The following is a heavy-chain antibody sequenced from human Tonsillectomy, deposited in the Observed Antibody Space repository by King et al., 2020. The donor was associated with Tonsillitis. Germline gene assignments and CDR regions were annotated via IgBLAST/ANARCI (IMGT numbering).Heavy chain of an antibody. CDR3: ARPKYASDSSGYFTVIDY. CDR1: GGSISSINHY. V-gene: IGHV4-39*01. CDR2: IYYSGSA. J-gene: IGHJ4*02. D-gene: IGHD3-22*01. Sequence: QLQESGPGLVKPSETLSLTCTVSGGSISSINHYWGCIRQPPGKGLEWIGNIYYSGSAYYNPSPKSRVTISVDTSKNQFSLKLSCVTAADTAVYFCARPKYASDSSGYFTVIDYWGQGTLVTVSS.